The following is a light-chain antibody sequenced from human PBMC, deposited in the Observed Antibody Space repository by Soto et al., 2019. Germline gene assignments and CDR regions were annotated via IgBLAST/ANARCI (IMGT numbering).Light chain of an antibody. J-gene: IGKJ5*01. CDR2: ASS. CDR1: QSVSRY. V-gene: IGKV1-39*01. Sequence: DIQMTQSPSSLSASVGDRVTITCRASQSVSRYLNWFQQKPGKAPKLLIYASSILQSGVPSRFGGSGSGTDFTLTISSLQPEDVATYFCQQSYNIPLTFGQGTRLEIK. CDR3: QQSYNIPLT.